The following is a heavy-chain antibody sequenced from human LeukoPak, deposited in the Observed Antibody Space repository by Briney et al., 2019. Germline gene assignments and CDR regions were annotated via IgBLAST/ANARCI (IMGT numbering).Heavy chain of an antibody. CDR3: ARQARSPGSYPDY. J-gene: IGHJ4*02. CDR1: GYSSTSYW. CDR2: IYPGDSDT. V-gene: IGHV5-51*01. Sequence: GESLKISCKGSGYSSTSYWIGWVRQMPGKGLEWMGIIYPGDSDTRYSPSFQGQVTISADKSISTAYLQWSSLKASDTAMYYCARQARSPGSYPDYWGQGTLVTVSS. D-gene: IGHD3-10*01.